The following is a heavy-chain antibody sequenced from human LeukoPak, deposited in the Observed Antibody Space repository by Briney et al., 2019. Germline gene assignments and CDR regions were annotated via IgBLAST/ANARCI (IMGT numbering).Heavy chain of an antibody. CDR1: GFTFSSYG. V-gene: IGHV3-21*01. D-gene: IGHD5-12*01. J-gene: IGHJ4*02. CDR3: ARDSVVAVVFDY. CDR2: ISSSGSYI. Sequence: GRSLRLSCAASGFTFSSYGMHWVRQAPGKGLEWVSSISSSGSYIYYADSVKGRFTISRDNAKNSLYLQMNSLRAEDTAVYYCARDSVVAVVFDYWGQGTLVTVSS.